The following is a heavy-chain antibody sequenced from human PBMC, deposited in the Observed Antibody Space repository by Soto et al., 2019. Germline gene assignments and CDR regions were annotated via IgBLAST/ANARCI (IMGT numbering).Heavy chain of an antibody. D-gene: IGHD2-15*01. CDR1: GGTFSSYT. J-gene: IGHJ6*02. CDR2: IIPILGIA. CDR3: AREQVILGTYGMDV. V-gene: IGHV1-69*08. Sequence: QVQLVQSGAEVKKPGSSVKVSCKASGGTFSSYTISWVRQAPGQGLEWMGRIIPILGIADYAQKFQGRVTIPANKXXSTAYMELNSLRSEDTAVYYCAREQVILGTYGMDVWGQGTTVTVSS.